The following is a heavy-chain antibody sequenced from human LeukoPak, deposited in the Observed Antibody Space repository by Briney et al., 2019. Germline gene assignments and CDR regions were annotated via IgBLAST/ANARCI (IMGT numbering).Heavy chain of an antibody. D-gene: IGHD6-13*01. Sequence: GGSLRLSCAASGFTFSSYGMHWVRQAPGKGLEWVAFIRYDGSNKYYADSVKGRFTISRDNSKSTLYLQMNSLRAEDTAVYYCAKDDRIAAAAYYYMDVWGKGTTVTISS. CDR1: GFTFSSYG. CDR2: IRYDGSNK. CDR3: AKDDRIAAAAYYYMDV. J-gene: IGHJ6*03. V-gene: IGHV3-30*02.